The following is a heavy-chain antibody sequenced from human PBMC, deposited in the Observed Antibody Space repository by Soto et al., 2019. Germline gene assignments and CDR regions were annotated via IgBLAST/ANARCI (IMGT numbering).Heavy chain of an antibody. J-gene: IGHJ3*01. Sequence: QVHLVQSGAEVRKPGSSVKVSCKTSGGTFSTYTIYWVRQAPGQGLEWMGRIIPLFGTTKYAQNFQGRVTSNAEESTRTTYVELSSLRAEDTAVYYCERRLDGRADEGFDGWGEGTSVTVSA. V-gene: IGHV1-69*18. D-gene: IGHD2-8*01. CDR2: IIPLFGTT. CDR3: ERRLDGRADEGFDG. CDR1: GGTFSTYT.